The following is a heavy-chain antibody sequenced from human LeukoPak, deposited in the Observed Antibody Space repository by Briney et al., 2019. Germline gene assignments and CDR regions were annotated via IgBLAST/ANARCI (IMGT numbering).Heavy chain of an antibody. CDR1: GDSVSRNSAA. CDR2: TYYRSKWYN. V-gene: IGHV6-1*01. Sequence: SQTLSVTCAISGDSVSRNSAASDWIRQSPSRGLEWLGRTYYRSKWYNDYAVSVKSRISINPDTSKNQFSLQLNSVTPEDTAVYYCARAPYSSSWPNWFDPWGQGTLVTVSA. J-gene: IGHJ5*02. D-gene: IGHD6-13*01. CDR3: ARAPYSSSWPNWFDP.